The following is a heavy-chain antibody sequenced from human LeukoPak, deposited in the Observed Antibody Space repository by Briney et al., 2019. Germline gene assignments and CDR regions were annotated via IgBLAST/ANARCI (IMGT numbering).Heavy chain of an antibody. CDR3: AREFHYYFESSGPLEY. Sequence: QPGGSLRLSCAASGFTFSQYGMHWVRQAPGKGLEWVAVIWYDGSYKYYADSVKGRFTISRDNSKNTLYLQMNSLRAEDTAVYYCAREFHYYFESSGPLEYWGQGTLVSVSS. D-gene: IGHD3-22*01. CDR2: IWYDGSYK. J-gene: IGHJ4*02. V-gene: IGHV3-33*01. CDR1: GFTFSQYG.